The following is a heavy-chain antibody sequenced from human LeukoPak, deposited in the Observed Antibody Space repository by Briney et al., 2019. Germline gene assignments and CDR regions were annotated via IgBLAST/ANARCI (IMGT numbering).Heavy chain of an antibody. Sequence: PGGSLRLSCAASGFTFSSYSMNWVRQAPGKGLEWVSSISSSSSYIYYADSVKGRFTISRDNSKNTLYLQMNSLRAEDTAVYYCARARGRYYDSSGYYYPVDYWGQGTLVTVSS. CDR1: GFTFSSYS. CDR2: ISSSSSYI. V-gene: IGHV3-21*04. CDR3: ARARGRYYDSSGYYYPVDY. J-gene: IGHJ4*02. D-gene: IGHD3-22*01.